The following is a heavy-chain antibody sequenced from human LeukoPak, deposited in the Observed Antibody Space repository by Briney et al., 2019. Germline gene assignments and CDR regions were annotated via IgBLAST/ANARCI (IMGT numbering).Heavy chain of an antibody. J-gene: IGHJ5*02. V-gene: IGHV1-46*01. CDR3: ASSSGWYDIWFDP. Sequence: ASVKVSCKASGYTFTSYYMHWVRQAPGQGLERMGIINPSGGSTSYAQKFQGRVTMTRDVSTSTVYMELSSLRSEDTAVYYCASSSGWYDIWFDPWGQGTLVTVSS. D-gene: IGHD6-19*01. CDR2: INPSGGST. CDR1: GYTFTSYY.